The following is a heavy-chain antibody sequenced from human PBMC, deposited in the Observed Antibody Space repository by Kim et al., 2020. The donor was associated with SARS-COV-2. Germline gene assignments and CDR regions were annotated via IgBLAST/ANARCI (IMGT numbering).Heavy chain of an antibody. CDR3: AREPVAATPYYYYGMDV. Sequence: SVKVSCKASVGTFSSYAISWVRQAPGQGLEWMGGIIPIFGTANYAQKFQGRVTITADESTSTAYMELSSLRSEDTAVYYCAREPVAATPYYYYGMDVWGQGTTVTVSS. D-gene: IGHD2-15*01. V-gene: IGHV1-69*13. J-gene: IGHJ6*02. CDR1: VGTFSSYA. CDR2: IIPIFGTA.